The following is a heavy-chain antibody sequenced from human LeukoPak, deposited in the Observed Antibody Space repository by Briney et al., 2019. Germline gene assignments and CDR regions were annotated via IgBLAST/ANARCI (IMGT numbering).Heavy chain of an antibody. CDR1: GGSFSGYY. Sequence: SETLSLTCAVYGGSFSGYYWSWIRQPPGKGLEWIGEINHSGSTNYNPSLKSRVTISVDTSKNQFSLKLSSVTAADTAVYYCAIHNSSGCHGFDYWGQGSLVTVSS. J-gene: IGHJ4*02. V-gene: IGHV4-34*01. CDR3: AIHNSSGCHGFDY. D-gene: IGHD3-22*01. CDR2: INHSGST.